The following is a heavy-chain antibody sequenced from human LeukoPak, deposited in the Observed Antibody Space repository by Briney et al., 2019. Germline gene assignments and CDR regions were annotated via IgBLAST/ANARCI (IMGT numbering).Heavy chain of an antibody. V-gene: IGHV3-23*01. J-gene: IGHJ4*02. CDR1: GFTFSSYA. D-gene: IGHD4-17*01. CDR2: ISGSGGST. Sequence: GGSLRLSCAASGFTFSSYAMIWVRRAPGKGLEWISAISGSGGSTYYADSVKGRFTISRDNSKNTLYLQMNSLRAEDTAVYYCAKDGYGDYVLVYFDYWGQGTLVTVSS. CDR3: AKDGYGDYVLVYFDY.